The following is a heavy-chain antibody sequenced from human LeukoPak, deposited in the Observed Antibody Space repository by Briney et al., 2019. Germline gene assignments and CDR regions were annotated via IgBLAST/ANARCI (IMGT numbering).Heavy chain of an antibody. D-gene: IGHD2-15*01. Sequence: ASVKVSCKASGYTFTGYYMHWVRQAPGQGLEWMGRINPNSGGTNYAQKFQGRVTMTRDTSISTAYMELSRLRSDDTAVYYCARSRCSGGSCYRDGDFDYWGQGTLVTVSS. V-gene: IGHV1-2*06. CDR2: INPNSGGT. CDR3: ARSRCSGGSCYRDGDFDY. J-gene: IGHJ4*02. CDR1: GYTFTGYY.